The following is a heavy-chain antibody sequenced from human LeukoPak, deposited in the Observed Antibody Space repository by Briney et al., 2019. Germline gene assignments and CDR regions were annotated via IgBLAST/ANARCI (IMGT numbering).Heavy chain of an antibody. V-gene: IGHV3-74*01. CDR2: INIDGST. CDR3: VRSRGYFDC. J-gene: IGHJ4*02. Sequence: GGSLRLSCAASGLTFSSSWMHWVRQVPGKGLLWVSRINIDGSTFYAASVKGRFTISRDSAKNTLYLQMNSLRVEDTAVYYCVRSRGYFDCWGQGTLVTVSS. CDR1: GLTFSSSW.